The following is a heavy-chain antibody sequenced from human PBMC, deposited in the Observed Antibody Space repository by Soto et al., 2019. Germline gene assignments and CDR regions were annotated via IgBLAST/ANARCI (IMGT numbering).Heavy chain of an antibody. Sequence: GGSLRLSCAASGFTFSSYAMHWVRQAPGKGLEWVSIIYADGSTYYTDSVKGRFTISRDNSKNTLYLQMNVLRAEDTAVYYCARDLSGSRDYWGQGTLVTVSS. CDR2: IYADGST. V-gene: IGHV3-66*01. CDR3: ARDLSGSRDY. D-gene: IGHD6-25*01. CDR1: GFTFSSYA. J-gene: IGHJ4*02.